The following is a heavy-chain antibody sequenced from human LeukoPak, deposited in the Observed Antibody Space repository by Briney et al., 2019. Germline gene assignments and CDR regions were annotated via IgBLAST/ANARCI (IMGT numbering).Heavy chain of an antibody. J-gene: IGHJ4*02. Sequence: GGSLRLSCAASGFTFSGYGMHWVRQAPGKGLEWVAVIWYDGSNKYYADSVKGRFTISRDNSKNTLYLQMNSLRAEDTAVYYCARADDYGDYLDYWGQGTLVTVSS. CDR2: IWYDGSNK. CDR1: GFTFSGYG. D-gene: IGHD4-17*01. V-gene: IGHV3-33*01. CDR3: ARADDYGDYLDY.